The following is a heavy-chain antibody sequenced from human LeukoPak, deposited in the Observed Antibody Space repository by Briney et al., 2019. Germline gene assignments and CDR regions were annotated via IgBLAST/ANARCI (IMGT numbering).Heavy chain of an antibody. V-gene: IGHV3-43*02. D-gene: IGHD5/OR15-5a*01. CDR3: ARDHVYGGADY. J-gene: IGHJ4*02. CDR1: GFTFHNYA. CDR2: TSGDGITT. Sequence: GGSLRLSCAASGFTFHNYAIHCVRQAPGKGLEWVSLTSGDGITTYFADSVKGRYTISRDNSKSSLFLQMNSLRTEDTALYYCARDHVYGGADYWGQGTLVTVSS.